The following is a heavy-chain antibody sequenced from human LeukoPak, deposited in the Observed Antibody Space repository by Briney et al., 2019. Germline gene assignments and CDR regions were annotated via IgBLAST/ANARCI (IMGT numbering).Heavy chain of an antibody. J-gene: IGHJ4*02. V-gene: IGHV3-9*01. CDR1: GFTFDDYA. CDR2: ISWNSGSI. Sequence: GRSLRLSCAASGFTFDDYAMHWVRQAPGKGLEWVSGISWNSGSIGYADSVKGRFTISRDNAKNSLYLQMNSLRAVDTALYYCAKGNRLIPPYYFDYWGQGTLVTVSS. CDR3: AKGNRLIPPYYFDY. D-gene: IGHD1-14*01.